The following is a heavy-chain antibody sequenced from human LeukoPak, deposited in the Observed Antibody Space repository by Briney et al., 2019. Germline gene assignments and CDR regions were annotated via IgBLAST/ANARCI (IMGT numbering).Heavy chain of an antibody. D-gene: IGHD1-26*01. CDR1: GFTFSSYA. CDR2: ISGSGGST. CDR3: ALSGSYLSISVGCYFDY. V-gene: IGHV3-23*01. Sequence: GVSLRLSCAASGFTFSSYAMSWVRQAPGKGLEWVSAISGSGGSTYYADSVKGRFTISRGNSKNTLYLQMNSLRAEDTAVYYCALSGSYLSISVGCYFDYWGQGTLVTVS. J-gene: IGHJ4*02.